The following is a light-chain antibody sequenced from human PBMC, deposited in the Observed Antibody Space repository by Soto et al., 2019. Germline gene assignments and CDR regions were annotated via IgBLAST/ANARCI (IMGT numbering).Light chain of an antibody. J-gene: IGKJ1*01. V-gene: IGKV3-11*01. CDR2: DAS. CDR3: QQRSNWPWM. Sequence: EIVLTQSPATLSLSPGERATLSCRASQSVSSYLAWYQQKPGQAPRLLIYDASNRATGIPARFRGSGSGTDFTLTISSLEPQDFAVYYCQQRSNWPWMFGQGTKVEIK. CDR1: QSVSSY.